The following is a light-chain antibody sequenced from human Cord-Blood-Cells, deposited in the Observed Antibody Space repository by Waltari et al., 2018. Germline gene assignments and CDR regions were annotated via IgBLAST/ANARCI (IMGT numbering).Light chain of an antibody. CDR3: QQFNSYPLG. V-gene: IGKV1-13*02. J-gene: IGKJ4*01. CDR2: DDS. Sequence: AIQLTQSPSSLSASVGYRVTITCRARQGISSALAWYQQKPGKAPKLLLYDDSRLEIGVPSRFSGSGSGTDVTRTISSLQPEDFATYYCQQFNSYPLGFGGGTNVEIK. CDR1: QGISSA.